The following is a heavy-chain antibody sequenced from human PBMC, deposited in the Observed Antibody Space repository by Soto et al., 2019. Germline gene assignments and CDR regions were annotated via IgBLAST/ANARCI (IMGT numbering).Heavy chain of an antibody. V-gene: IGHV3-53*01. J-gene: IGHJ4*02. CDR2: IYSGGST. Sequence: HPGGSLGLSCAASGFTVSSNYMSWVRQAPGKGLEWVSVIYSGGSTYYADSVKGRFTISRDNSKNTLYLQMNSLRAEDTAVYYCARLDRGFDYWGQGTLVTVSS. D-gene: IGHD3-10*01. CDR1: GFTVSSNY. CDR3: ARLDRGFDY.